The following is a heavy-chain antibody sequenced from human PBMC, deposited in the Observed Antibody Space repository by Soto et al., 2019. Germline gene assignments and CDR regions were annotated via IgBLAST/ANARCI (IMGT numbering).Heavy chain of an antibody. CDR3: ARRMGFTVATDNRGFDV. D-gene: IGHD4-17*01. CDR1: GGSISSSSFY. Sequence: QVQLQESGPGLVKPSETLSLTCTVSGGSISSSSFYWVWIRQSPGEGLEWIGTIYYRGDTYYNPSLKSRVTISVDTAKSQFSLKLSSVTAADTAVYYCARRMGFTVATDNRGFDVWGRGTLLTVSS. V-gene: IGHV4-39*01. CDR2: IYYRGDT. J-gene: IGHJ2*01.